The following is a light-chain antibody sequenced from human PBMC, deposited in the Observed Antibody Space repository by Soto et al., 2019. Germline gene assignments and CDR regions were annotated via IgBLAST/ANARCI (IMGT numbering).Light chain of an antibody. CDR2: WAS. V-gene: IGKV4-1*01. J-gene: IGKJ4*01. Sequence: DIVMTQSPDSLAVSLGARATINCRSSQTVSYTSNNKSCLAWYQQKPGQPPKLLIYWASTRESGVPDRFSGSGSGTDFTLTISSLQAEDVAVYYCQQHYTPLLTFGGGTKVEIK. CDR3: QQHYTPLLT. CDR1: QTVSYTSNNKSC.